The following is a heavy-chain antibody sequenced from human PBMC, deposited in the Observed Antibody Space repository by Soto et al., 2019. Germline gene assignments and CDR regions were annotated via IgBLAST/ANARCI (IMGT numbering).Heavy chain of an antibody. CDR1: GGSISSGGYS. V-gene: IGHV4-30-2*01. J-gene: IGHJ5*02. D-gene: IGHD1-26*01. Sequence: QLQLQESGSGLVKPSQTLSLTCAVSGGSISSGGYSWSWIRQPPGKGLEWIGYIYHSGSTYYNPSLKSRVTISVDRSKNQFSLKLSSVTAADTAVYYCARKMASSGSYEYWFDPRGQGLLVTVSS. CDR2: IYHSGST. CDR3: ARKMASSGSYEYWFDP.